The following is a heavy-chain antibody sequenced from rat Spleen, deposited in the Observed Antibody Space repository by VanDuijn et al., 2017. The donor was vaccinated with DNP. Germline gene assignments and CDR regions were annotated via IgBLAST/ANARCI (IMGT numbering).Heavy chain of an antibody. J-gene: IGHJ2*01. CDR3: ARWTRYFDY. CDR1: GSSITSNY. D-gene: IGHD1-7*01. Sequence: EVQLQESGSGLVKPSQSLSLTCSVTGSSITSNYWGWIRKFPGNKMKYIGHISYSGSTNYNPSLKSRIYITRDTSKNHFFLHLNSVTTEDTATYYCARWTRYFDYWGQGVMVTVSS. V-gene: IGHV3-1*01. CDR2: ISYSGST.